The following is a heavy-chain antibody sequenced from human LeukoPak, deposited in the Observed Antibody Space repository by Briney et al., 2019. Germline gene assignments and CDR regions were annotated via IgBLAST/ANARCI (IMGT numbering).Heavy chain of an antibody. CDR2: ISRSGNYI. Sequence: PGGSLRLSCAASGFTFSSYSMNWVRQAPGKGLEWVSSISRSGNYIYYADSVKGRFTISRDNAKSSLYLQMNSLRAEDTAVYYCAREFLTGRPFDHWGQGTLVTVSS. CDR1: GFTFSSYS. V-gene: IGHV3-21*01. J-gene: IGHJ4*02. D-gene: IGHD2-8*02. CDR3: AREFLTGRPFDH.